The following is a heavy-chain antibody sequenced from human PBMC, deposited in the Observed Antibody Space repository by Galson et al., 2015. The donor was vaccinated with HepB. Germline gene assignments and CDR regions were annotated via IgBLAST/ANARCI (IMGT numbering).Heavy chain of an antibody. V-gene: IGHV3-7*01. CDR2: IKQDGSEK. CDR3: ARERGIVVITDNHSDY. CDR1: GFTFSSYW. D-gene: IGHD3-22*01. J-gene: IGHJ4*02. Sequence: SLRLSCAASGFTFSSYWMSWVRQAPGKGLEWVANIKQDGSEKYYVDSVKGRFTISRDNAKNSLYLQMNSLRAEDTAVYYCARERGIVVITDNHSDYWGQGTLVTVSS.